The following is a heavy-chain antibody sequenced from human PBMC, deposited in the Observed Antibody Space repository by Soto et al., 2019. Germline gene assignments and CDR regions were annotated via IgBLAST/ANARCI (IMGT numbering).Heavy chain of an antibody. D-gene: IGHD3-10*01. CDR3: ARAHGSGRGAFDI. CDR1: GGSISSKSYS. CDR2: FYYSENT. J-gene: IGHJ3*02. V-gene: IGHV4-39*01. Sequence: SETLSLTCSVSGGSISSKSYSWGWIRQPPGKGLEWIGTFYYSENTYYNPSLKSRVTISVDTSKNQFSLKLSSVTAADTAVYYCARAHGSGRGAFDIWGQGTMVTVSS.